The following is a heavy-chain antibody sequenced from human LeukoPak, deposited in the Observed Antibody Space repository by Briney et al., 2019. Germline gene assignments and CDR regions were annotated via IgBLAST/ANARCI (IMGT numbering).Heavy chain of an antibody. D-gene: IGHD3-3*01. V-gene: IGHV4-59*01. CDR2: IYYSGST. Sequence: SETLSLTCTVSGGSISSYYWSWIRQPPGKGLEWIGYIYYSGSTNYNPSLKSRVTISVDTSKNQFSLKLSSVTAADTAVYYCARAYDFWSGYDPWGQGTLVTVSS. CDR3: ARAYDFWSGYDP. CDR1: GGSISSYY. J-gene: IGHJ5*02.